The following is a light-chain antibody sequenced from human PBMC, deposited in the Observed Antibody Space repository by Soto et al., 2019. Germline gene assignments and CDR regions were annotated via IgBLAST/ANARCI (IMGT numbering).Light chain of an antibody. J-gene: IGKJ1*01. CDR2: AAS. CDR1: QGISSY. Sequence: RMPQSPSSLSASPGVRVNITSRASQGISSYLAWYQQKPGKAPKLLIYAASTLQSGVPSRFSGSGSGTDFTLTISCLQSEDFATYYCQQYYSYPRTFGQGTKVDIK. CDR3: QQYYSYPRT. V-gene: IGKV1-8*01.